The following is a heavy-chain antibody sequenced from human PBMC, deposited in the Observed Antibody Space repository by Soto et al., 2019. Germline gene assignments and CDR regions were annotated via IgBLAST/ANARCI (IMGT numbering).Heavy chain of an antibody. CDR2: IIPIFGTA. CDR1: GGTFSSYA. CDR3: ANHSSGYYYYYYGMDV. J-gene: IGHJ6*02. D-gene: IGHD3-22*01. V-gene: IGHV1-69*13. Sequence: VASVKVSCKASGGTFSSYAISWVRQAPGQGLEWMGGIIPIFGTANYAQKFQGRVTITADESTSTAYMELSSLRSEDTAVYYCANHSSGYYYYYYGMDVWGQGTTVTVSS.